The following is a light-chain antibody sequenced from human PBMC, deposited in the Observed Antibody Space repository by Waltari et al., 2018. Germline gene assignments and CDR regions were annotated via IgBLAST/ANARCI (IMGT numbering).Light chain of an antibody. CDR2: ARD. J-gene: IGLJ2*01. V-gene: IGLV3-19*01. CDR1: RVRNYF. CDR3: DSRDTSGDPVV. Sequence: SSELTQDPAVSVALGQTVTITCQGDRVRNYFARWYQQKPGQAPILVMYARDNRPAEIPDRFSGSTSGDTSSLTITGAQAEDEADYYCDSRDTSGDPVVFGGGTKLTVL.